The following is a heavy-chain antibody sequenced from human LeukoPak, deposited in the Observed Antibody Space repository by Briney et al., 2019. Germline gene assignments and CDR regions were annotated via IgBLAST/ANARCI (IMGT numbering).Heavy chain of an antibody. D-gene: IGHD4-23*01. J-gene: IGHJ4*02. Sequence: RASVKVSCKASGYTFTAYHMHWLRQAPGQGLEWMGWINPDTGDTNYAQKFQGRVTMTRDTSISTAYMELSGLRSDDTAVFYCARGNYGGDSWRFAFDYWGQGTLVTVSS. CDR3: ARGNYGGDSWRFAFDY. CDR2: INPDTGDT. V-gene: IGHV1-2*02. CDR1: GYTFTAYH.